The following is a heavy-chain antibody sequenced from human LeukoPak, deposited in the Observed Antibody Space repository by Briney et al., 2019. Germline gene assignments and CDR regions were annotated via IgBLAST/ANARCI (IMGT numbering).Heavy chain of an antibody. D-gene: IGHD1-14*01. CDR3: ARGFRPDAFDP. CDR2: IYYSGST. V-gene: IGHV4-59*01. J-gene: IGHJ5*02. Sequence: SETLSLTCTVSGGSISSYYWSWIRQPPGKGLEWIGYIYYSGSTNYNPSLKSRVTISVDTSKNQFSPKLSSVTAADTAVYYCARGFRPDAFDPWGQGTLVTVSS. CDR1: GGSISSYY.